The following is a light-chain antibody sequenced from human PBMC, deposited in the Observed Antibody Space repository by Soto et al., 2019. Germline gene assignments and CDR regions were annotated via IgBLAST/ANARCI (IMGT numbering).Light chain of an antibody. V-gene: IGLV2-14*01. CDR3: NSYSSTSSYV. J-gene: IGLJ1*01. CDR2: QVT. CDR1: GSDIATFNY. Sequence: QSALAQPASMSGSPGQSITISCTGSGSDIATFNYVSWYQQYPGKAPKLLIYQVTSRASGVSHRFSGSKSGNTAALTISGLQPEDEAEYYCNSYSSTSSYVFGKGTKVTVL.